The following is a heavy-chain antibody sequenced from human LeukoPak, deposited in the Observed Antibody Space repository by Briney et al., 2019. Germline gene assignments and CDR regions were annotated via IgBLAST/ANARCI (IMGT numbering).Heavy chain of an antibody. CDR2: IKQDGSEK. CDR1: GFTLSSYW. V-gene: IGHV3-7*01. CDR3: ARARSSGWEPFDY. J-gene: IGHJ4*02. Sequence: GGSLRLSCAASGFTLSSYWMSWVRQAPGKGLEWVANIKQDGSEKYYVDSVKGRFTISRDNAKNSLYLQMNSLRAEDTAVYYCARARSSGWEPFDYWGQGTLVTASS. D-gene: IGHD6-19*01.